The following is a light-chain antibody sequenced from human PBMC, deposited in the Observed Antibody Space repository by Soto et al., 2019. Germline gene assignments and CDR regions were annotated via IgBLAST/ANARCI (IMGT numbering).Light chain of an antibody. Sequence: EIVLTQSPGTLSLSPGERATLSCRASQSLSSTYLAWYQQNPGQAPRLLIYGASSRATGIPDRFSGSGYGTDFTLTISRLEPEDFAVYFCQQHASSPRSFGQGTKVEIK. CDR1: QSLSSTY. V-gene: IGKV3-20*01. CDR2: GAS. J-gene: IGKJ1*01. CDR3: QQHASSPRS.